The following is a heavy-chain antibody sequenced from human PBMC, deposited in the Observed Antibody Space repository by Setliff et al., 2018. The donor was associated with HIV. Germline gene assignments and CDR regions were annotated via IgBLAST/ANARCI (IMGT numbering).Heavy chain of an antibody. CDR3: ARESQQYYDILTGFNYYYGMDV. D-gene: IGHD3-9*01. Sequence: PSETLSLTCNVSGGSISGYYWSWVRQPPGKGLEWIGYIYYSGSTNYNPSLRSRVTISVDTSKNQVSLRLTSVTSADTALYYCARESQQYYDILTGFNYYYGMDVWGRGITVTRLL. CDR2: IYYSGST. CDR1: GGSISGYY. V-gene: IGHV4-59*01. J-gene: IGHJ6*02.